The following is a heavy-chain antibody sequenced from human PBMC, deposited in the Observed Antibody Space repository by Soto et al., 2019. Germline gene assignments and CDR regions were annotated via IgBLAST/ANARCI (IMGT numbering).Heavy chain of an antibody. D-gene: IGHD2-15*01. CDR1: GYTFTSYY. Sequence: ASVKVSCKASGYTFTSYYMHWVRQAPGQGLEWMGIINPSGGSTSYAQKFQGRVTMTRDTSTSTVYMEQSSLRSEDTAVYYCARAPYCSGGSCYDAFDIWGQGTRVTVSS. CDR2: INPSGGST. V-gene: IGHV1-46*01. CDR3: ARAPYCSGGSCYDAFDI. J-gene: IGHJ3*02.